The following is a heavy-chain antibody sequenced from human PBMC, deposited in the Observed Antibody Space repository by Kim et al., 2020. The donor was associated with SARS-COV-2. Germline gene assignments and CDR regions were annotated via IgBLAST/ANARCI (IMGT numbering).Heavy chain of an antibody. J-gene: IGHJ3*02. CDR1: GFTFSSYA. CDR2: ISSSGGST. CDR3: ASSRPGDDAFDI. V-gene: IGHV3-23*01. D-gene: IGHD3-16*01. Sequence: GGSLRLSCAASGFTFSSYAMSWVRQAPGKGLEWVSAISSSGGSTYYADSVKGRFTISRDNSKNTLYLQMNSVRAEDTAVYYCASSRPGDDAFDIWGQGTMVTVSS.